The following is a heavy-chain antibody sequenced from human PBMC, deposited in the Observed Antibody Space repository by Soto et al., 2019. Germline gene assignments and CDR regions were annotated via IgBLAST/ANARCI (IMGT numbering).Heavy chain of an antibody. CDR3: ARRRPVVPAAGGDFDP. V-gene: IGHV1-8*01. D-gene: IGHD2-2*01. Sequence: QVQLVQSGAEVKKPGASVKVSCKASGYTFTSYDINWVRQATGQGLEWMGWMNPNSGNTGYAQKFQGRVTMTRNTSISTAYMELSRLRSEDTAVYYCARRRPVVPAAGGDFDPWGQGTLVTVSS. J-gene: IGHJ5*02. CDR2: MNPNSGNT. CDR1: GYTFTSYD.